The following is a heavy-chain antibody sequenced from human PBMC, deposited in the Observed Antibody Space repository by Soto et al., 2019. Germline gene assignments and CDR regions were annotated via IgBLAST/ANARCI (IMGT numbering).Heavy chain of an antibody. CDR1: GYTFTSYY. CDR3: ARGMIAAAGTPAGYYYCGMDV. D-gene: IGHD6-13*01. V-gene: IGHV1-46*01. Sequence: ASVKVSCKASGYTFTSYYMHWVRQAPGQGLEWMGIINPSGGSTSYAQKFQGRVTMTRDTSTSTVYMELSSLRSEDTAVYYCARGMIAAAGTPAGYYYCGMDVWGQGTTVTVSS. CDR2: INPSGGST. J-gene: IGHJ6*02.